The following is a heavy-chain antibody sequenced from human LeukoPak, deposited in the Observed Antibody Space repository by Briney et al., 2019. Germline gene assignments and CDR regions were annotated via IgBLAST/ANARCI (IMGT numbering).Heavy chain of an antibody. CDR2: IIPIFGTA. CDR3: ARPFHYDSSGYRDAFDI. CDR1: GGTFSSYA. D-gene: IGHD3-22*01. Sequence: SVKVSCKASGGTFSSYAISWVRQAPGQGLEWMGGIIPIFGTANYAQKFQGRVTITTGESTSTAYMELSSLRSEDTAVYYCARPFHYDSSGYRDAFDIWGQGTMVTVSS. J-gene: IGHJ3*02. V-gene: IGHV1-69*05.